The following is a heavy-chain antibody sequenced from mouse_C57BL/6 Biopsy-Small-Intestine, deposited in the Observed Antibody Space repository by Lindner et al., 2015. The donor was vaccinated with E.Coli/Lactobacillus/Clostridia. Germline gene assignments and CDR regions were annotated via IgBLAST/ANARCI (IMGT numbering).Heavy chain of an antibody. CDR3: ASLADFWSGPNLQFQNGMDV. CDR1: GYTFGNYD. J-gene: IGHJ1*01. V-gene: IGHV1-84*02. CDR2: MNPNSGNT. Sequence: SVKVSCRASGYTFGNYDVNWVRQATGQGLEWMGWMNPNSGNTAYAQKFQGRVTLTRDTSTNTAYMELTSLRSEDTAVYYCASLADFWSGPNLQFQNGMDVWGQGTTVIVSS. D-gene: IGHD1-1*01.